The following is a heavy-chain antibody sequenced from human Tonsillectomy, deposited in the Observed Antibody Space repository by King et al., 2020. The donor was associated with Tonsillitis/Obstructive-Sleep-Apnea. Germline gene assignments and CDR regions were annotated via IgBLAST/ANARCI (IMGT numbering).Heavy chain of an antibody. CDR2: INHSGST. CDR3: ERLPSSAEYYYYYYGMDV. V-gene: IGHV4-34*01. J-gene: IGHJ6*02. Sequence: VQLQQWGAGLLKPSETLSLTGAVYGGSFSGYYWSWIRQPPGKGLEWIGEINHSGSTNYNPSLKSRVTISVDTSKNQFSLKLSSVTAADTAVYYCERLPSSAEYYYYYYGMDVWGQGTTVTVSS. CDR1: GGSFSGYY. D-gene: IGHD3-22*01.